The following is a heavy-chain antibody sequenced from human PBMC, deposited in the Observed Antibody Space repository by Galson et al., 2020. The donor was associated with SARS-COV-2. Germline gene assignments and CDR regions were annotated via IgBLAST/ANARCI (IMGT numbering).Heavy chain of an antibody. D-gene: IGHD3-10*01. Sequence: SVTLSLTCFAFGVSITNYYWSWIRQPPGKGLEWMGYIYYSGGTYYNPSLKSLFTISIDTPKTQFSLRLTSVTAADTAVYYCARRFSYGSGTYFWFDPWGQGTLVDVSS. V-gene: IGHV4-59*01. CDR3: ARRFSYGSGTYFWFDP. J-gene: IGHJ5*02. CDR2: IYYSGGT. CDR1: GVSITNYY.